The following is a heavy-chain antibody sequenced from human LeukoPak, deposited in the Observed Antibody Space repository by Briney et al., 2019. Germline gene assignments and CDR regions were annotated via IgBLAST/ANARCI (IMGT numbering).Heavy chain of an antibody. Sequence: GSLRLSCAASGFTFSSYSMNWVRQPPGKGLEWIGEINHSGSTNYNPSLKSRVTISVDTSKNQFSLKLSSVTAADTAVYYCARPIAAAGTKAFDIWGQGTMVTVSS. CDR2: INHSGST. CDR3: ARPIAAAGTKAFDI. J-gene: IGHJ3*02. D-gene: IGHD6-13*01. CDR1: GFTFSSYS. V-gene: IGHV4-34*01.